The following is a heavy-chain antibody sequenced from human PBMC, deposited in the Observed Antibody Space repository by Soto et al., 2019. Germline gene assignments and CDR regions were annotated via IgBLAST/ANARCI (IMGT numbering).Heavy chain of an antibody. CDR1: VFSLDNNKMG. D-gene: IGHD2-15*01. V-gene: IGHV2-26*01. Sequence: QVTLKESDPVLVKPTETLTLTCTVSVFSLDNNKMGVSWNRQPPGKALEWLANIFSDDEKYYSTSPKRRLTISHDTSKSQVVLKVTNLDPADTSTFYCARVSGGSPYYYAIDVGGQGTTVTVSS. CDR3: ARVSGGSPYYYAIDV. CDR2: IFSDDEK. J-gene: IGHJ6*02.